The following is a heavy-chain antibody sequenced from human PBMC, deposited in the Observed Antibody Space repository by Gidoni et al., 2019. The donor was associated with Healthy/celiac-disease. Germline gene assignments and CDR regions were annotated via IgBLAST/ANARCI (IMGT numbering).Heavy chain of an antibody. CDR3: TREAQGDYDFWSGYLGAYYYYGMDV. Sequence: EVQLVESGGGLVKPGRSLRLSCTASGFTFGDYAMSWFRQAPGKGLEWVGFIRSKAYGGKTEYAASVKGRFTISRDDSKSIAYLQMNSLKTEDTAVYYCTREAQGDYDFWSGYLGAYYYYGMDVWGQGTTVTVSS. D-gene: IGHD3-3*01. J-gene: IGHJ6*02. CDR1: GFTFGDYA. V-gene: IGHV3-49*05. CDR2: IRSKAYGGKT.